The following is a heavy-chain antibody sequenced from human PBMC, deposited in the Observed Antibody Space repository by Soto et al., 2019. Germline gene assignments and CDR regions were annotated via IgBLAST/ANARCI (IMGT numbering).Heavy chain of an antibody. J-gene: IGHJ6*02. D-gene: IGHD4-4*01. CDR1: GFTFRDYG. CDR2: ISYDGSHK. Sequence: HPGGSLRLSCAASGFTFRDYGMHWVRQAPGKGLVWVTVISYDGSHKYYADSVKGRFTISRDNSKNTVYLEMNSLRDEDTAVYYCAKRRGDHSNYSWGIDVWGQGTTVTVSS. CDR3: AKRRGDHSNYSWGIDV. V-gene: IGHV3-30*18.